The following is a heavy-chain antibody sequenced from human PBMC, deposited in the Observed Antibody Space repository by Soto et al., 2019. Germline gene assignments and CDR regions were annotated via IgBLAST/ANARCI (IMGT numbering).Heavy chain of an antibody. CDR1: GGTFSSYA. CDR2: IIPIFGTA. Sequence: GASVKVSCKASGGTFSSYAISWVRQAPGQGLEWMGGIIPIFGTANYAQKFQGRVTITADESTSTAYMELSSLRSEDTAAYYCAREELYGSGGYWGQGTLVTVSS. CDR3: AREELYGSGGY. V-gene: IGHV1-69*13. D-gene: IGHD3-10*01. J-gene: IGHJ4*02.